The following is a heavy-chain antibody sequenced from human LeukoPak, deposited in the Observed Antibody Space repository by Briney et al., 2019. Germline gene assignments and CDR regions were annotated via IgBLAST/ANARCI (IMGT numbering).Heavy chain of an antibody. CDR3: ARRGIAAAGPFDY. CDR2: VFYNGAT. Sequence: SETLSLTCTVSGGSISRYYWTWIRQPPGKGLEWIGCVFYNGATNYNPSLKSRVTISVDTSKNQFSLKLSSVTAADTAVYYCARRGIAAAGPFDYWGQGTLVTVSS. J-gene: IGHJ4*02. D-gene: IGHD6-13*01. V-gene: IGHV4-59*08. CDR1: GGSISRYY.